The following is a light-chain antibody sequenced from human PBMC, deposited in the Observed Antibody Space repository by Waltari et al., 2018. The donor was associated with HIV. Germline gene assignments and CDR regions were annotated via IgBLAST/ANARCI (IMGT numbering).Light chain of an antibody. CDR2: AVS. CDR1: NSDLGDHNY. J-gene: IGLJ2*01. CDR3: SSYTSTITVV. Sequence: QSALTQPASVSGSPGQSVTISCTGTNSDLGDHNYLPWYQQHPGKAPKLIIFAVSNRPSGVSNRFSGSKSGNTASLTISGLQAEDEADYYCSSYTSTITVVFGGGTKVTVL. V-gene: IGLV2-14*01.